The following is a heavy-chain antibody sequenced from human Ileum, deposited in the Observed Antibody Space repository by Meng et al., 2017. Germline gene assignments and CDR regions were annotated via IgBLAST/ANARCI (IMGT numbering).Heavy chain of an antibody. D-gene: IGHD1-26*01. V-gene: IGHV3-11*01. CDR3: ATLSYSSLGY. CDR2: ISNSGSNI. Sequence: QVQLGVSGGGLVKPGGSLRLSCAASGITFRDYYMSWIRQAPGKGLEWVSYISNSGSNIYYVDSVKGRFTISRDNAKNSLYLQMNSLRAEDTAVYYCATLSYSSLGYWGQGTLVTVSS. CDR1: GITFRDYY. J-gene: IGHJ4*02.